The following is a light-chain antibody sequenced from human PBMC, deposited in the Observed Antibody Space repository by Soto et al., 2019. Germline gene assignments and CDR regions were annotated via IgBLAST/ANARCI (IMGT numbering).Light chain of an antibody. V-gene: IGKV1-33*01. CDR1: QDVSNY. J-gene: IGKJ5*01. CDR3: QQYSNLIT. CDR2: DAS. Sequence: DIQMTQSASSLSASVGDRVAITCQASQDVSNYLNWYQQKLGKAPKLLIYDASNLETGVPSRFSGIGSGTDFSFTISSLKPEDFATYYCQQYSNLITFGQGTRLEIK.